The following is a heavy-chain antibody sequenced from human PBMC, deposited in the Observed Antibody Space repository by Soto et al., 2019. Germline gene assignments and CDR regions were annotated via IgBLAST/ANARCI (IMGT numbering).Heavy chain of an antibody. CDR2: ISSSSSAI. CDR1: GFTFSSYN. D-gene: IGHD6-19*01. V-gene: IGHV3-48*02. Sequence: LRLSCAASGFTFSSYNMNWVRQAPGKGLEWVSYISSSSSAIYYADSVKGRFTISRDNAKNSLSLQMNSLRDKDTAVYYCARVGVAGAHRGYSTYGMDVWGKGTTVPVSP. CDR3: ARVGVAGAHRGYSTYGMDV. J-gene: IGHJ6*04.